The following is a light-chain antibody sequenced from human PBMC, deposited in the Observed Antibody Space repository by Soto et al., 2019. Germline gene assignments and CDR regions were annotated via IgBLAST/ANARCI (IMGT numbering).Light chain of an antibody. V-gene: IGKV1-39*01. J-gene: IGKJ1*01. CDR2: AAS. CDR3: QQYGYSPET. Sequence: DIQMTQSPSSLSASVGDRVTITCRASQSISSYLNWYQQKPGKAPKVLIYAASSLQSGVPSRFSGIGSGTDFSLTISRLEPEDFAVYYCQQYGYSPETFGQGTKVDIK. CDR1: QSISSY.